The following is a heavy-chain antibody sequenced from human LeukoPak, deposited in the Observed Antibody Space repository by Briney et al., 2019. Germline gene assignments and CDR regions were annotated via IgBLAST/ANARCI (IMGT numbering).Heavy chain of an antibody. CDR1: GFTFSDYF. CDR2: ISDSGGST. Sequence: GGSLRLSCTASGFTFSDYFMSWIRQAPGKGLEWVSTISDSGGSTNHADSVKGRFTISRDNSRNTLYLQMNSLRAEDTAVYYCAKGGLGRPFDYWGQGTLVTVSS. CDR3: AKGGLGRPFDY. J-gene: IGHJ4*02. D-gene: IGHD3-10*01. V-gene: IGHV3-23*01.